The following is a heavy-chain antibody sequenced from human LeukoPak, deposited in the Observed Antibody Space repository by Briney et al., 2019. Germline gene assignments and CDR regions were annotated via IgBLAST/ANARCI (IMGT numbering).Heavy chain of an antibody. V-gene: IGHV3-48*04. CDR2: ISSSSSTI. Sequence: GGSLRLFCAASGFTFSSYSMNWVRQAPGKGLEWVSFISSSSSTIYYADTVKGRFTISRDNAKNSLCLQMNSLRAEDTAVYYCARDRGGSYSAIDYWGQGTLVTVSS. CDR3: ARDRGGSYSAIDY. J-gene: IGHJ4*02. CDR1: GFTFSSYS. D-gene: IGHD1-26*01.